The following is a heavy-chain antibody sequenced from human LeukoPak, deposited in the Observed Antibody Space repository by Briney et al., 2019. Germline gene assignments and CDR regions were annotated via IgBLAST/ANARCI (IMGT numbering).Heavy chain of an antibody. D-gene: IGHD2-15*01. Sequence: ASVKVSCKASGYTFTSYAMHWVRQAPGQRLEWMGWINAGNGNTKYSQKFQGRVTITRDTSASTAYMELSSLRSEDTAVYYCARAIYCSGGSCYPSFDYRGQGTLVTVSS. CDR1: GYTFTSYA. V-gene: IGHV1-3*01. J-gene: IGHJ4*02. CDR2: INAGNGNT. CDR3: ARAIYCSGGSCYPSFDY.